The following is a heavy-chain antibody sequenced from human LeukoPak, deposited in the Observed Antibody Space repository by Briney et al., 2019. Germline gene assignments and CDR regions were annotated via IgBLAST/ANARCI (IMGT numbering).Heavy chain of an antibody. CDR3: ARSITMVRGVILHYFDY. J-gene: IGHJ4*02. CDR1: GGSISSSNW. Sequence: SGTLSLTCAVSGGSISSSNWWSWVRQPPGKGLEWIGEIYHSGSTNYNPSLKSRVTISVDTSKNQFSLKLSSVTAADTAVYYCARSITMVRGVILHYFDYWGQGTLVTVSS. D-gene: IGHD3-10*01. CDR2: IYHSGST. V-gene: IGHV4-4*02.